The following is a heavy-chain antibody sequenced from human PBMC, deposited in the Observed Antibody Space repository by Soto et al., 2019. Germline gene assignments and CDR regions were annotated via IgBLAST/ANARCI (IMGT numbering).Heavy chain of an antibody. J-gene: IGHJ6*02. V-gene: IGHV1-2*04. Sequence: ASVKVSCKASGYTFTGYYMHWVRQAPGQGLEWMGWINPNSGGTNYAQKFQGWVTMTRDTSISTAYMELSRLRSDDTAVYYCARESGRPLGSYYPHYYYYGMDVWGQGTTVTVSS. CDR2: INPNSGGT. CDR3: ARESGRPLGSYYPHYYYYGMDV. D-gene: IGHD1-26*01. CDR1: GYTFTGYY.